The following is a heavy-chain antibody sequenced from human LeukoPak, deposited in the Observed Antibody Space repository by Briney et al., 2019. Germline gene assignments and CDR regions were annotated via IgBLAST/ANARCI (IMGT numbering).Heavy chain of an antibody. CDR1: GGSISSGGYY. D-gene: IGHD4-17*01. CDR3: ARGGATTVTDHWYNWFDP. CDR2: IYYSGST. J-gene: IGHJ5*02. Sequence: SETLSLTCAVSGGSISSGGYYWTWIRQPPGKALEWIGFIYYSGSTYYNPSLKSRVSISVDTSKNQFSLKLSSVTAADTAVYYCARGGATTVTDHWYNWFDPWGQGTLVTVSS. V-gene: IGHV4-30-4*08.